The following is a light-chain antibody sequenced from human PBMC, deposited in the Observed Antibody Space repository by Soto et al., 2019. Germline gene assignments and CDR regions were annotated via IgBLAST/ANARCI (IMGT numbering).Light chain of an antibody. CDR3: QQYGRSPMFT. Sequence: EIVLTQSPGTLSLSPGDRATLSCRASQSVSSNYLAWYPQKPGQAPRLLIYGASRGAAGIPDRVSGSGSGTDFTLTISRLEPEDFAVYFCQQYGRSPMFTFGQGTKLEVK. CDR1: QSVSSNY. CDR2: GAS. V-gene: IGKV3-20*01. J-gene: IGKJ2*01.